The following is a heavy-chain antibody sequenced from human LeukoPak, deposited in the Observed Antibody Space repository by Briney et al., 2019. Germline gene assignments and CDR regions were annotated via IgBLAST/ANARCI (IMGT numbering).Heavy chain of an antibody. CDR3: ARDLNLESGY. CDR2: INPNSGGT. CDR1: GYTFTGSY. Sequence: ASVKVSCKASGYTFTGSYMHWVRQAPGQGLEWMGRINPNSGGTYYAQKFQGRVTMTRDTSISTAYMELSRLRSDDTAVYYCARDLNLESGYWGQGTLVTVSS. D-gene: IGHD3-3*01. V-gene: IGHV1-2*06. J-gene: IGHJ4*02.